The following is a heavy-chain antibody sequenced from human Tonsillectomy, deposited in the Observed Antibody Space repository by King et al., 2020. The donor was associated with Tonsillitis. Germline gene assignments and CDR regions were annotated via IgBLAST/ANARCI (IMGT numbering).Heavy chain of an antibody. V-gene: IGHV3-23*04. D-gene: IGHD3-22*01. J-gene: IGHJ4*02. CDR1: GFTFSNYA. CDR2: ISGSGVST. Sequence: VQLVESEGGLVQPGGSLRLSCAASGFTFSNYAMIWVRQAPGKGLEWVSGISGSGVSTYYADSVKGRFTISRDNSKNTLYLQMNSLRPEDTAVFYCAKDNSTRDFYDSSGPEGFDYWGQGTLVTVSS. CDR3: AKDNSTRDFYDSSGPEGFDY.